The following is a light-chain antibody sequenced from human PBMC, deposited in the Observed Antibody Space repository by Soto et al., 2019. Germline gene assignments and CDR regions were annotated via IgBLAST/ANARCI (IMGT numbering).Light chain of an antibody. V-gene: IGLV2-14*03. CDR2: DVA. Sequence: QSAVTQPSCVTDSPGQAITISCAGTSSDVVGSNFVSWYQQHQGKPPKLIIYDVANRPSGVTNRFSGSKSGSTASLIISRLQTEDEADYYCVSYTSSTTYGFGTGTRAPS. CDR3: VSYTSSTTYG. J-gene: IGLJ1*01. CDR1: SSDVVGSNF.